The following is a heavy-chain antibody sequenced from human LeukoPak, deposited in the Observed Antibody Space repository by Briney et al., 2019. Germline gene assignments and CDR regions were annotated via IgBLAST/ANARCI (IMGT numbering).Heavy chain of an antibody. CDR3: ARGVLVYDLNWYFDL. J-gene: IGHJ2*01. D-gene: IGHD3-3*01. V-gene: IGHV4-59*01. CDR1: GGSISSYY. CDR2: IYHSGST. Sequence: SETLSLTCTVSGGSISSYYWSWIRQPPGKGLEWIGYIYHSGSTNYNPSLKSRVTISVDTSKNQFSLKLSSVTAADTAVYYCARGVLVYDLNWYFDLWGRGTLATVSS.